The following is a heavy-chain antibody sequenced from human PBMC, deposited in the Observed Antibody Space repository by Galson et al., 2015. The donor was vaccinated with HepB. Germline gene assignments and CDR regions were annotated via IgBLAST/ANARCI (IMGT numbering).Heavy chain of an antibody. V-gene: IGHV1-69*13. D-gene: IGHD3-22*01. CDR1: GYTFTSYG. CDR3: ARVRSGYYDY. Sequence: SVKVSCKASGYTFTSYGTSWVRQAPGQGLEWMGGIIPIFGTANYAQKFQGRVTITADESTSTAYMELSSLRSEDTAVYYCARVRSGYYDYWGQGTLVTVSS. CDR2: IIPIFGTA. J-gene: IGHJ4*02.